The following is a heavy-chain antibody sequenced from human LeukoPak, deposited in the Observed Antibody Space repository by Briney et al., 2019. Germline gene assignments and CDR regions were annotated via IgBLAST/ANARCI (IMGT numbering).Heavy chain of an antibody. CDR3: TTDLDY. CDR2: IKTKAEGGTI. V-gene: IGHV3-15*01. Sequence: GGSLRLSCAGSGFIFSDVWMSGGRQAPGKGLEWVARIKTKAEGGTIDYAAPVKGRFIISRGDSAKRLDLQMRSLKSEDTGVYYCTTDLDYWGQGTLVTVSS. CDR1: GFIFSDVW. J-gene: IGHJ4*02.